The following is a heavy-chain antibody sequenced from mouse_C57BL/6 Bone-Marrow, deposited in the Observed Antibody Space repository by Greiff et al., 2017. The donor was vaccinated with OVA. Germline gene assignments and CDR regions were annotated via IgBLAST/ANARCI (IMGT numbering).Heavy chain of an antibody. J-gene: IGHJ3*01. CDR2: IRNKANGYTT. CDR1: GFTFTDYY. V-gene: IGHV7-3*01. CDR3: ASNYCGRGAY. D-gene: IGHD1-1*01. Sequence: EVQLVQSGGGLVQPGGSLSLSCEASGFTFTDYYMHWVHQPPGQGLEWLGFIRNKANGYTTEYSASVKGRFTISRDTCQSILYLQIHALGAEDSAPYYCASNYCGRGAYWGQGTLVTVSA.